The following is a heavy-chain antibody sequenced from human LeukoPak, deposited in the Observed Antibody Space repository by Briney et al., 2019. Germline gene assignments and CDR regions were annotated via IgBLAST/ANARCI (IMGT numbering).Heavy chain of an antibody. V-gene: IGHV3-15*01. D-gene: IGHD2-15*01. J-gene: IGHJ4*02. CDR3: TTRRQDGW. Sequence: GGSLRLSCVASGFTFSDAWMSWVRQAPGEGLGWVGRIKSKIDGGTIDYAAPVKGRFTISRDDSRNTLYLQMNSLKTEDTAVYYCTTRRQDGWWGQGTLVTVSS. CDR1: GFTFSDAW. CDR2: IKSKIDGGTI.